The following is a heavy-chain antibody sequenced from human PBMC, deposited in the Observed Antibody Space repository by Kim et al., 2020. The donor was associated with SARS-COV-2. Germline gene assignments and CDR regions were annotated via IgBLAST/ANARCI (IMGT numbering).Heavy chain of an antibody. J-gene: IGHJ4*02. Sequence: SETLSLTCAVSGGSISSSNWWSWVRQPPGKGLEWIGEIYHSGSTNYNPSLKSGVTISVDKSKNQFSLKLSSVTAADTAVYYCARTSDSSGYYTFDYWGQGTLVTVSS. CDR3: ARTSDSSGYYTFDY. CDR2: IYHSGST. CDR1: GGSISSSNW. D-gene: IGHD3-22*01. V-gene: IGHV4-4*02.